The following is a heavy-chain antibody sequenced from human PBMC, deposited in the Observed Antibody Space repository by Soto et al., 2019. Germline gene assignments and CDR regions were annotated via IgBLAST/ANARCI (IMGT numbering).Heavy chain of an antibody. Sequence: QVQLVQSGAEVKKPGASVKVSCKASGYTFTSYDINWVRQATGQGLEWMGWMNPNSGNTGYAQKFQGRVTMTRNTSIRTAYMELSCLRSEDTAVYYCARVRSVGAKFDYWGQGTLVTVSS. V-gene: IGHV1-8*01. J-gene: IGHJ4*02. CDR1: GYTFTSYD. CDR3: ARVRSVGAKFDY. D-gene: IGHD1-26*01. CDR2: MNPNSGNT.